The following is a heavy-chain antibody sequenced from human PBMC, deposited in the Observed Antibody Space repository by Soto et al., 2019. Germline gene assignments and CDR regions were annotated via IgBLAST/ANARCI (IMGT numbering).Heavy chain of an antibody. CDR3: ARTIVVVQYFDY. V-gene: IGHV4-31*03. CDR2: IYYSGST. D-gene: IGHD2-2*01. Sequence: SETLSLTCTVSGGSISSGGYYWSWIRQHPGKGLEWIGYIYYSGSTYYNPSLKSRVTISVDTSKNQFSLKLSSVTAADTAVYYCARTIVVVQYFDYWGQGTLVTVSS. J-gene: IGHJ4*02. CDR1: GGSISSGGYY.